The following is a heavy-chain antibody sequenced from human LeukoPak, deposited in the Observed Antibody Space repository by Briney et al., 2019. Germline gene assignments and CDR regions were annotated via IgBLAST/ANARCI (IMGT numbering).Heavy chain of an antibody. CDR2: INHSGST. J-gene: IGHJ6*02. Sequence: SETLSLTCAVYGGSFSGYYWGWIRQPPGKGLEWIGEINHSGSTNYNPSLKSRVTISVDTSKNQFSLKLSSVTAADTAVYYCARGGLDYGDYVGYGMDVWGQGTTVTVSS. CDR3: ARGGLDYGDYVGYGMDV. CDR1: GGSFSGYY. V-gene: IGHV4-34*01. D-gene: IGHD4-17*01.